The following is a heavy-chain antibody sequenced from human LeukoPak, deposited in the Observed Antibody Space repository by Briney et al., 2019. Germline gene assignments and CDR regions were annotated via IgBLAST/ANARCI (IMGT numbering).Heavy chain of an antibody. D-gene: IGHD3-10*01. J-gene: IGHJ5*02. V-gene: IGHV3-7*01. CDR3: ARDPENYYGSGSYWFDP. CDR2: IKQDGSES. CDR1: GFTFSNYW. Sequence: GGSLRLSCAASGFTFSNYWMSWVRQAPGKGLEWVANIKQDGSESYYLDSVKGRFTISRDNAKSSLYLQMNSLRAEDTAVYYCARDPENYYGSGSYWFDPWGQGTLVTVSS.